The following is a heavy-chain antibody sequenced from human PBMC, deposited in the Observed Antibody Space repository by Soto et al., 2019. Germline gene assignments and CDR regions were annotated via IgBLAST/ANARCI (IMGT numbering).Heavy chain of an antibody. Sequence: LRLSCSASGFTFSSYAMHWVRQAPGKGLEYVSAISTNGVSTYYADSVKGRFTIFRDNSKNTLSLQMSSLRAEDTAVYYCVKAIDFWSGYPTYYYGMDVCGQGTTCTVAS. CDR1: GFTFSSYA. V-gene: IGHV3-64D*06. CDR3: VKAIDFWSGYPTYYYGMDV. J-gene: IGHJ6*02. D-gene: IGHD3-3*01. CDR2: ISTNGVST.